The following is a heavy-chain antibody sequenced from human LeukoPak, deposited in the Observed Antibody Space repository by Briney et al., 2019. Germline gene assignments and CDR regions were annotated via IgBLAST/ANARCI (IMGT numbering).Heavy chain of an antibody. V-gene: IGHV4-59*12. CDR1: GGYNSIYY. CDR3: ARETGEYAFDI. J-gene: IGHJ3*02. Sequence: SETLSLTCTVSGGYNSIYYWSWIRQPPGEGLEWIGYIYYSGSTNYNPSLKSRVTISVDTSKNQFSLKLSSVTAADTAVYYCARETGEYAFDIWGQGTMVTVSS. D-gene: IGHD7-27*01. CDR2: IYYSGST.